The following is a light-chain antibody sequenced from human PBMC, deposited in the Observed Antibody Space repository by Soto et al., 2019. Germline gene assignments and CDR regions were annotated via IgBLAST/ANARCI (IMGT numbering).Light chain of an antibody. CDR3: QQYDTWLVWT. Sequence: DTLLTQSPATLSVSPGAIATLSCRAGQSVNNNLAWYQQKPGQAPRLLIYGASTRATAIPARFSGSGSGTEFTLNITSLQSEDIAVYYCQQYDTWLVWTFGQGTKVDIK. CDR2: GAS. J-gene: IGKJ1*01. V-gene: IGKV3-15*01. CDR1: QSVNNN.